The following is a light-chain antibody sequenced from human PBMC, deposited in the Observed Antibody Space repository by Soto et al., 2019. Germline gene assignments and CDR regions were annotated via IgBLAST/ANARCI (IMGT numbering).Light chain of an antibody. V-gene: IGKV3-20*01. Sequence: EIVLTQSPGTLSLSPGERATLSCRASQSVSSSYLAWYQQKAGQAPRLLMYGSSSRATGIPDRFSGSGSGTDFTLTLNRLEPEDFGVYYCHQYGSPPRTFGQGTKVEIK. J-gene: IGKJ1*01. CDR1: QSVSSSY. CDR3: HQYGSPPRT. CDR2: GSS.